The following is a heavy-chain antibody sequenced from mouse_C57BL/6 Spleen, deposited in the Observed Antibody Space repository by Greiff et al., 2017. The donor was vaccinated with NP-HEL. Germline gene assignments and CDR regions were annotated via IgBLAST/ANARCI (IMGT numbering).Heavy chain of an antibody. D-gene: IGHD4-1*01. CDR2: IYPRSGNT. J-gene: IGHJ3*01. CDR1: GYTFTSYG. Sequence: QVQLQQSGAELARPGASVKLSCKASGYTFTSYGISWVKQRTGQGLEWIGEIYPRSGNTYYNEKFKGKATLTADKSSSTAYMELRSLTSEDSAVYFCARRDGTTGKEAWFAYWGQGTLVTVSA. CDR3: ARRDGTTGKEAWFAY. V-gene: IGHV1-81*01.